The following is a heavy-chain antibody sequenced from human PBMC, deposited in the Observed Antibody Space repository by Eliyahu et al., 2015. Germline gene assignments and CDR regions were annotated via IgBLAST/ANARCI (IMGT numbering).Heavy chain of an antibody. D-gene: IGHD6-13*01. CDR3: ARVLREGSSWYPVGFDY. CDR2: IGTAGDT. CDR1: GFTFXRYD. J-gene: IGHJ4*02. V-gene: IGHV3-13*01. Sequence: EVQLVESGGGLVQPGGSLRLSCAASGFTFXRYDMHWVRQATGKGLEWVSAIGTAGDTYYPGSVKGRFTISRENAKNSLYLQMNSLRAGDTAVYYCARVLREGSSWYPVGFDYWGQGTLVTVSS.